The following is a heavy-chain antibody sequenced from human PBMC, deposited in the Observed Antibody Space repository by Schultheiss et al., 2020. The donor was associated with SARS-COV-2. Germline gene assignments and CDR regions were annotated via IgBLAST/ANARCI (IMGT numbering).Heavy chain of an antibody. D-gene: IGHD3-22*01. V-gene: IGHV3-48*01. CDR2: ISSSSSTI. CDR1: GFTFSNAW. CDR3: ARPYYDSSGYFDY. J-gene: IGHJ4*02. Sequence: GGSLRLSCAASGFTFSNAWMSWVRQAPGKGLEWVSYISSSSSTIYYADSVKGRFTISRDNSKNTLYLQMNSLRPEDTAVYYCARPYYDSSGYFDYWGQGTLVTVSS.